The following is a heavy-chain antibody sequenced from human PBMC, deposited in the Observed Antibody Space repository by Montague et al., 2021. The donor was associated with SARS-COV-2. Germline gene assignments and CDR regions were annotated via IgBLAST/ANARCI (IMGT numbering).Heavy chain of an antibody. V-gene: IGHV3-21*01. CDR1: GFTFSSYS. D-gene: IGHD3-3*01. CDR2: ISSSSSYI. Sequence: SLRLSCAASGFTFSSYSMNWVRQAPGKGLKWVSSISSSSSYIYYADSVKGRFTISRDNAKNSLYLQMNSLRAEDTAVYYCAREHPGTIFGVVRLGEGFDYWGQGTLVPVSS. CDR3: AREHPGTIFGVVRLGEGFDY. J-gene: IGHJ4*02.